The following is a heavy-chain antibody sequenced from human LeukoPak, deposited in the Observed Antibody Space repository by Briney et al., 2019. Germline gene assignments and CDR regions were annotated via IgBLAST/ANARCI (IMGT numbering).Heavy chain of an antibody. CDR1: GFTFSTYA. Sequence: GGSLRLSCAASGFTFSTYAMSWVRLAPGKGLEWVSGISGSGGSTYYADSVKGRFTSSRDNSNNTLYVQMNSVRVEDTAVYYCAKSGGLSGSGRLAMDVWGQGTTVTVSS. J-gene: IGHJ6*02. D-gene: IGHD3-10*01. CDR3: AKSGGLSGSGRLAMDV. V-gene: IGHV3-23*01. CDR2: ISGSGGST.